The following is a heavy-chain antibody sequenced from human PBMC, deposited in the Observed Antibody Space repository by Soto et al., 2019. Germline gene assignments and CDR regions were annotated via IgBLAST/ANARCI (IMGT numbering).Heavy chain of an antibody. Sequence: SETLSLTCTVSGGSISSGDYYWSWIRQPPGKGLEWIGYIYYSGSTYYNPSLKSRVTISVDTSKNQFSLKLSSVTAADTAVYYCARVGQLVMGQKGWFDPWGQGTLVTVSS. CDR3: ARVGQLVMGQKGWFDP. CDR1: GGSISSGDYY. D-gene: IGHD6-6*01. J-gene: IGHJ5*02. CDR2: IYYSGST. V-gene: IGHV4-30-4*01.